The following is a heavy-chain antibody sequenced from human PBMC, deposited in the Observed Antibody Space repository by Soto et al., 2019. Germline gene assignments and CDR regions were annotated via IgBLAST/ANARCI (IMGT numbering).Heavy chain of an antibody. D-gene: IGHD3-3*01. CDR1: GFTFSSYA. J-gene: IGHJ6*03. CDR3: TSDFWSGPPNFPQYYYYYMDV. V-gene: IGHV3-23*01. CDR2: ISGSGGST. Sequence: GGSLRLSCAASGFTFSSYAMSWVRQAPGKGLEWVSAISGSGGSTYYADSVKGRFTISRDNSKNTLYLQMNSLRAEDTAVYYCTSDFWSGPPNFPQYYYYYMDVWGKGTTVTVSS.